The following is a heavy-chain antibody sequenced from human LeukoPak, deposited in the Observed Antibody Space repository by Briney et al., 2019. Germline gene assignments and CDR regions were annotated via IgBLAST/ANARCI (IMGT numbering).Heavy chain of an antibody. D-gene: IGHD2-15*01. CDR2: ISWNSGSI. J-gene: IGHJ3*02. CDR3: AKDWRYCSGGSCYLDIAFDI. V-gene: IGHV3-9*01. CDR1: GFTFDDYA. Sequence: PGRSLRLSCAASGFTFDDYAMHWVRQAPGKGLEWVSGISWNSGSIGYADSVKGRFTISRGNAKNSLYLQMNSLRAEDTAVYYCAKDWRYCSGGSCYLDIAFDIWGQGTMVTVSS.